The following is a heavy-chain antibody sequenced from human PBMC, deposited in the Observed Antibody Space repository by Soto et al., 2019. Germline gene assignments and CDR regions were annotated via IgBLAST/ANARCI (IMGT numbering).Heavy chain of an antibody. CDR2: IIPIFGTA. D-gene: IGHD2-15*01. J-gene: IGHJ4*02. CDR3: ASGGSSGQTWVLSDY. Sequence: ASVKVSCKASGGTFSSYAISWVRQAPGQGLEWVGGIIPIFGTANYAQKFQGRVTITADESTSTAYMELSSLRSEDTAVYYCASGGSSGQTWVLSDYWGQGTLVTVSS. V-gene: IGHV1-69*13. CDR1: GGTFSSYA.